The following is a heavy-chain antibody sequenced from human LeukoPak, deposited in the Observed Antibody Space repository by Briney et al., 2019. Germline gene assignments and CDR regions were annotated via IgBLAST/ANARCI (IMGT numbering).Heavy chain of an antibody. V-gene: IGHV4-38-2*01. D-gene: IGHD5-12*01. CDR1: GYSISSGYY. Sequence: PSETLSLTCAVSGYSISSGYYWGWLRQPPGKRLEWIGSIYHSGSTYYNPSLKRRVTISVDTSKNQFSLNLSSVTAADTAVYYCARLGLRSEVWGQGTLVIVS. CDR3: ARLGLRSEV. J-gene: IGHJ4*02. CDR2: IYHSGST.